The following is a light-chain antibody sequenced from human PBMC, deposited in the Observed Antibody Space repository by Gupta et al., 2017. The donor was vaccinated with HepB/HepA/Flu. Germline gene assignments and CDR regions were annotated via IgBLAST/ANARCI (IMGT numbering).Light chain of an antibody. Sequence: DIQLTQSQSFLSASIGDRVTITCRVSQGISTYLAWYEQKPGKAPKLLLYAAPTLQSGVPPRFSGSGCGTEFTLSINGREPEEAATYSCQQGNSYLFYFGHRTKVDIK. V-gene: IGKV1-9*01. J-gene: IGKJ3*01. CDR1: QGISTY. CDR3: QQGNSYLFY. CDR2: AAP.